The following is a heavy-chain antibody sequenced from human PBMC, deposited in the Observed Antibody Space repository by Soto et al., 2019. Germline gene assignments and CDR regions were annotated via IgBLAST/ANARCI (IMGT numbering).Heavy chain of an antibody. Sequence: QVQLVQSGAEVKKPGASVKVSCKASGYTFTSYGISWVRQAPGQGLEWMGWISAYNGNTNYAQKLQGRVTMTTDPSTSTAYMELRSLRSDDTAVYYCARDRQASHIVVVPAAMDVWGKGTTVTVSS. J-gene: IGHJ6*04. CDR3: ARDRQASHIVVVPAAMDV. CDR2: ISAYNGNT. V-gene: IGHV1-18*01. CDR1: GYTFTSYG. D-gene: IGHD2-2*01.